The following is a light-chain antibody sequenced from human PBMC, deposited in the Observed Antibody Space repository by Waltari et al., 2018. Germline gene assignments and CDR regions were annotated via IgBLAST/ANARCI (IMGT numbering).Light chain of an antibody. CDR1: QSVSSN. CDR3: QQCSNWTFT. V-gene: IGKV3-15*01. J-gene: IGKJ3*01. Sequence: EIVMTQSPATLSVSPGERATLSCRASQSVSSNLAWYQQKPGQAPRLLIYGASTRATGIPARFSGSGSGTEFTLNISSLQSEDFAVYHCQQCSNWTFTFGPGTKVDIK. CDR2: GAS.